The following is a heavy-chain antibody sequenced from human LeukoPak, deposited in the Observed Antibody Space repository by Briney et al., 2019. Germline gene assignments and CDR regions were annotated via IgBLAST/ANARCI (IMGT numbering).Heavy chain of an antibody. Sequence: SETLSLTCAVYGGSFSGYYWSWIRQPPGKGLEWIGEINHSGSTNYNPSLKSRVTISVDTSKNQFSLKLSSVTAADTAVYYCARAGGDSDEYYNDYYGMDVWGQGTTATVSS. J-gene: IGHJ6*02. V-gene: IGHV4-34*01. CDR1: GGSFSGYY. CDR3: ARAGGDSDEYYNDYYGMDV. D-gene: IGHD3-10*01. CDR2: INHSGST.